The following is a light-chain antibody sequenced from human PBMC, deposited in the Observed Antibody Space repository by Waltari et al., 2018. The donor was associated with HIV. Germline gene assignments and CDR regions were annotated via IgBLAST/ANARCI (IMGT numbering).Light chain of an antibody. Sequence: EIVMTQLPATLSVSPGERATLSCRASRSVSSNLAWYQQKPGQAPRLLIYGASTRATGIPARFSGSGSETEFTLTISSLQSEDFAVYYCQQYNNWPPNTFGQGTKLEIK. CDR3: QQYNNWPPNT. CDR1: RSVSSN. CDR2: GAS. V-gene: IGKV3-15*01. J-gene: IGKJ2*01.